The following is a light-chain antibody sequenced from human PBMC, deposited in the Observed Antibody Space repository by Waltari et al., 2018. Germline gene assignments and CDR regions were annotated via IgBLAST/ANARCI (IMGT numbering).Light chain of an antibody. Sequence: DIVMTQSPDSLAVSLGERATINCKSSQSVLYSSNNKNFLAWYQQKPRQPPRLLIYWVSTRESGVPDRFSGSGSGTNFTLTINSLQAEDVAVYYCQQYYTILRTFGQGTKVEIK. V-gene: IGKV4-1*01. CDR3: QQYYTILRT. J-gene: IGKJ1*01. CDR2: WVS. CDR1: QSVLYSSNNKNF.